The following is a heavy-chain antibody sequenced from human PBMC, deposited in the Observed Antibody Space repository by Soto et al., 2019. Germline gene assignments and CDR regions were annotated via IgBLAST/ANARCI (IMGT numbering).Heavy chain of an antibody. CDR1: GYTFTSCY. D-gene: IGHD6-13*01. V-gene: IGHV1-46*03. Sequence: ASVKVSCKASGYTFTSCYMHWVRQAPGQGLEWMGIINPSGGSTSYAQKFQGRVTMTRDTSTSTVYMELSSLRSEDTAVYYCASAHSSSWYSDWYFDLWGRGTLVTVSS. J-gene: IGHJ2*01. CDR3: ASAHSSSWYSDWYFDL. CDR2: INPSGGST.